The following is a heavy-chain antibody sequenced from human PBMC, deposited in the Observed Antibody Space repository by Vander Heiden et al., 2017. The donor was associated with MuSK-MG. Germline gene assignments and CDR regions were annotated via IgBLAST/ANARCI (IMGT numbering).Heavy chain of an antibody. V-gene: IGHV2-5*02. CDR3: AHRPGYTSSWHSFDY. D-gene: IGHD6-13*01. J-gene: IGHJ4*02. CDR2: IYWDDDK. CDR1: GFSLGSSGVG. Sequence: QITLKESGPTLVKPTQTLTLTCTFSGFSLGSSGVGVGWIRQPPGKALEWLALIYWDDDKRYSPSLQSRLTITKDTSRNQVVLTMTNLDPLDTATYYCAHRPGYTSSWHSFDYWGQGSLVTVSS.